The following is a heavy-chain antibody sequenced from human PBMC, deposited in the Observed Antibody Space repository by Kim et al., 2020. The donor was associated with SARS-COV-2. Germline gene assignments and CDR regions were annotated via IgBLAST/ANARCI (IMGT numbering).Heavy chain of an antibody. CDR1: GFTFSSYS. Sequence: GGSLRLSCAASGFTFSSYSMNWVRQAPGKGLEWVSYISSSSSTIYYADSVKGRFTISRDNAKNSLYLQMNSLRDEDTAVYYCARVKAAAGNRGYYYYYYMDVWGKGTTVTVSS. J-gene: IGHJ6*03. CDR2: ISSSSSTI. D-gene: IGHD6-13*01. V-gene: IGHV3-48*02. CDR3: ARVKAAAGNRGYYYYYYMDV.